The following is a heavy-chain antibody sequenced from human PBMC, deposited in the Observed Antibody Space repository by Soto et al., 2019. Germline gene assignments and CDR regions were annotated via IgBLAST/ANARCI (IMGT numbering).Heavy chain of an antibody. V-gene: IGHV3-23*01. D-gene: IGHD2-2*01. Sequence: EVQLLESGGGLVQPGGSLTLSCAASGFAFSNYAMNWVRQAPGKGLDWVSAISGSGSSTYYASSVKGRFTISRDNSKKTLYLQMNSLRAEDTAGYYCARERVPAATRRLNYYGMDVWGQGPTVTVSS. J-gene: IGHJ6*02. CDR3: ARERVPAATRRLNYYGMDV. CDR2: ISGSGSST. CDR1: GFAFSNYA.